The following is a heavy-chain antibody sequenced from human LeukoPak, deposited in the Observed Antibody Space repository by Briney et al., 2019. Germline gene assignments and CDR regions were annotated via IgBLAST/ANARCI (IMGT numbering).Heavy chain of an antibody. J-gene: IGHJ3*02. CDR1: GFTFSGSA. Sequence: GGSLRLSCAASGFTFSGSAMHWVRQASGKGREWVGRIRSKANSYATAYAASVKGRFTITRDDSKNTEYLQVNSLKTEDTRVYYCTSYIAAAGRTKAFDSWGQGRMVTASS. CDR3: TSYIAAAGRTKAFDS. CDR2: IRSKANSYAT. V-gene: IGHV3-73*01. D-gene: IGHD6-13*01.